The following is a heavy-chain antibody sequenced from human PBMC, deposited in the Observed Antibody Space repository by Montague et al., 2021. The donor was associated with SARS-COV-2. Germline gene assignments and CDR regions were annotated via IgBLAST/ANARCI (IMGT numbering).Heavy chain of an antibody. V-gene: IGHV4-59*01. J-gene: IGHJ5*01. Sequence: SETLSLTCTVSFGSISTYYWSWIRQPPGKGLEWIGIIFYNGSTXXXPSXXXRGSISLDTSKNQFSLKLSSVTAADTAVYYCARQDAWAYCGDECYRGWFDSWGQGTLVTVSS. D-gene: IGHD2-21*01. CDR2: IFYNGST. CDR1: FGSISTYY. CDR3: ARQDAWAYCGDECYRGWFDS.